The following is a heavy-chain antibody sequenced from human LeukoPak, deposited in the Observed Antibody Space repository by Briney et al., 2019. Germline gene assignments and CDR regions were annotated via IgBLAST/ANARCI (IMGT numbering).Heavy chain of an antibody. CDR2: ISGSSSTI. CDR3: ARDGGSYGMDV. D-gene: IGHD1-26*01. J-gene: IGHJ6*02. V-gene: IGHV3-48*01. Sequence: GGSLRLSCAASGFTFSSYSMNWVRQAPGKGLEWVSYISGSSSTIYYADSVKGRFTISRDNAKNSLYLQMNSLRAEDTAVYYCARDGGSYGMDVWGQGTTSPSP. CDR1: GFTFSSYS.